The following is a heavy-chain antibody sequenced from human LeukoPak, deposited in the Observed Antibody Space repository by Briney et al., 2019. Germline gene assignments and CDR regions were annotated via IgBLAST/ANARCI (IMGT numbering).Heavy chain of an antibody. CDR1: GGTFSSYT. Sequence: GASVKVSCKXSGGTFSSYTISWVRQAPGQGLEWVGVIIPMVGTATYSQRFQGRVTITADESTSTAYMELSSLRSEDTVVYYCARDLYCNRTSCSVWGQGTLVIVSS. V-gene: IGHV1-69*13. D-gene: IGHD2-2*01. J-gene: IGHJ4*02. CDR3: ARDLYCNRTSCSV. CDR2: IIPMVGTA.